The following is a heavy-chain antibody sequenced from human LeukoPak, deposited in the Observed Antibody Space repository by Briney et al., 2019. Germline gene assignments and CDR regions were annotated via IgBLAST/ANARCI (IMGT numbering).Heavy chain of an antibody. CDR3: AREEYSGYDGYGMDV. D-gene: IGHD5-12*01. CDR1: GGSISSGGYY. J-gene: IGHJ6*04. V-gene: IGHV4-31*03. CDR2: IYYSGST. Sequence: SETLSLTCTVSGGSISSGGYYWSWIRQHPGEGLEWIWYIYYSGSTYYNPSLKSRVTISVDTSKNQFSLKLSSVTAADTAVYYCAREEYSGYDGYGMDVWGKGTTVTVSS.